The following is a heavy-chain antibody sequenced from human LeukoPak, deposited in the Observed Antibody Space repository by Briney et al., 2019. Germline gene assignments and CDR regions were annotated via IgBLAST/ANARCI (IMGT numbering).Heavy chain of an antibody. D-gene: IGHD5-18*01. V-gene: IGHV4-39*01. J-gene: IGHJ4*02. CDR1: GGSISSSSYY. Sequence: KPSETLSLTCTVSGGSISSSSYYWGWIRQPPGKGLEWIGSIYYSGSTYYNPSLKSRVTISVDTSKNQFSLKLSSVTAADTAVYYCATRGYSYGYMGDYWGQGTLVTVSS. CDR2: IYYSGST. CDR3: ATRGYSYGYMGDY.